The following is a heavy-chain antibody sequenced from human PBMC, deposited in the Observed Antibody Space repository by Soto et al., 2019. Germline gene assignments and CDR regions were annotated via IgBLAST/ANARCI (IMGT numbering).Heavy chain of an antibody. CDR2: IIADNGNT. J-gene: IGHJ4*02. CDR3: AAASVVVLAAPLFDY. D-gene: IGHD2-15*01. Sequence: ASVKVSCKASGYTFTSYGISWVRQAPGQGLEWMGWIIADNGNTNYAQKFQGRVTITTDTSTSTAYMELSSLRSEDTAVYYCAAASVVVLAAPLFDYWGQGTLVTVSS. V-gene: IGHV1-18*01. CDR1: GYTFTSYG.